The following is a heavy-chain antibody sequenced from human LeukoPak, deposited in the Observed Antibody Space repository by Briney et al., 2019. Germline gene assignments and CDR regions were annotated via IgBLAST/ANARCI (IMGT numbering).Heavy chain of an antibody. CDR1: GFSFRSYG. D-gene: IGHD3-22*01. V-gene: IGHV3-30*02. CDR3: AKDLEAGTSGYSLDY. CDR2: IRNDGSDK. J-gene: IGHJ4*02. Sequence: GGSLRLSCAASGFSFRSYGMHWVRQAPGQGLEWVAFIRNDGSDKYYADSVRGRFTISRDNSKNSRHVQMNSLRVEDTGVYYCAKDLEAGTSGYSLDYWGQGTLVSVSS.